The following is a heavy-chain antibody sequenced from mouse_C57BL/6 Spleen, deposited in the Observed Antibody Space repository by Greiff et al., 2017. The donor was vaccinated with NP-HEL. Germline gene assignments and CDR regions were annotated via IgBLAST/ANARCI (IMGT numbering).Heavy chain of an antibody. CDR1: GYAFSSSW. J-gene: IGHJ4*01. CDR2: IYPGDGDT. D-gene: IGHD3-1*01. V-gene: IGHV1-82*01. CDR3: ARFGGGAMDY. Sequence: QVQLQQSGPELVKPGASVKISCKASGYAFSSSWMNWVKQRPGKGLEWIGRIYPGDGDTNYNGKFKGKATLTADKSSSTAYMQLSSLTSEDSAVYFCARFGGGAMDYWGQGTSVTVPS.